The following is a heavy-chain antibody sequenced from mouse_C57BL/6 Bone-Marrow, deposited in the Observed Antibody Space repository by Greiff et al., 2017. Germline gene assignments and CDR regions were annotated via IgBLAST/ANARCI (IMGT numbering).Heavy chain of an antibody. V-gene: IGHV14-4*01. CDR3: TVDCYYPFAY. D-gene: IGHD2-3*01. CDR1: GFNIKDDY. J-gene: IGHJ3*01. Sequence: EVQLQQSGAELVRPGASVKLSCTASGFNIKDDYMHWVKQRPEQGLEWIGWIDPENGDTAYASKFQGKATITADTSSNTAYLQLSSLTSEDTAVYYCTVDCYYPFAYWGQGTLVTVSA. CDR2: IDPENGDT.